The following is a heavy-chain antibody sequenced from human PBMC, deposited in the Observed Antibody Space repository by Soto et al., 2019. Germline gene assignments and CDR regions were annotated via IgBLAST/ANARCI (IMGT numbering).Heavy chain of an antibody. CDR3: AKDPTTVAYLGTFDY. CDR2: ISGSGGST. J-gene: IGHJ4*02. Sequence: TXVSLRLSCAASGFTFSSYAMSWVRQAPGKGLEWVSAISGSGGSTYYADSVKGRFTISRDNSKNTLYLQMNSLRAEDTAVYYCAKDPTTVAYLGTFDYWGQGTLVTVSS. CDR1: GFTFSSYA. V-gene: IGHV3-23*01. D-gene: IGHD4-17*01.